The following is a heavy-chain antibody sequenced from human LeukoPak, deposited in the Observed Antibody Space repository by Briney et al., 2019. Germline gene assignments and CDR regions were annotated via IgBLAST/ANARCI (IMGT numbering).Heavy chain of an antibody. V-gene: IGHV4-59*08. CDR3: ARRKPYSNSYYMDV. J-gene: IGHJ6*03. CDR2: IYYSGST. D-gene: IGHD4-11*01. Sequence: PSETLSLTCTVSGGSISSYYWSWIRPPPGKGLEWIGYIYYSGSTNYNPSLKGRVTISVDTSKNQFSLKLSSVTAADTAVYYCARRKPYSNSYYMDVWGKGTTVTVSS. CDR1: GGSISSYY.